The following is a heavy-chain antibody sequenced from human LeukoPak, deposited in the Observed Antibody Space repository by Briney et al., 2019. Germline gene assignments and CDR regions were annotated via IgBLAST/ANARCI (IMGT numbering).Heavy chain of an antibody. V-gene: IGHV3-30*18. CDR3: AKPEGYCSSTSCPPEYYFDY. Sequence: GGSLRLSCAASGFTFSHFWMSWVRQAPGKGLEWVAVISYDGSNKYYADSVKGRFAISRDNSKNTLYLQMNSLRAEDTAVYYCAKPEGYCSSTSCPPEYYFDYWGQGTLVTVSS. CDR2: ISYDGSNK. CDR1: GFTFSHFW. J-gene: IGHJ4*02. D-gene: IGHD2-2*01.